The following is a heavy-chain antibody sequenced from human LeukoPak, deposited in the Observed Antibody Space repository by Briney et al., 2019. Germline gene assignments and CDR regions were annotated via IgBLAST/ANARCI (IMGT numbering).Heavy chain of an antibody. CDR1: GFAFINYA. D-gene: IGHD6-13*01. Sequence: PWGSLLLSCAASGFAFINYAMSWVRQAPGKGLEWVSSISSSSSYIYYADSVKGRFTISRDNAKNTLSLQMNSLRAEDTAVYYCARVWSSSSYDAFDIWGQGTMVTVSS. CDR2: ISSSSSYI. CDR3: ARVWSSSSYDAFDI. V-gene: IGHV3-21*01. J-gene: IGHJ3*02.